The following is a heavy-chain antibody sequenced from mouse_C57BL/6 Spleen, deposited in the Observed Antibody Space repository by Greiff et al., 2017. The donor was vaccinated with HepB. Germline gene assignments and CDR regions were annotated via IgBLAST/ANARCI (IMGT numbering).Heavy chain of an antibody. V-gene: IGHV14-1*01. D-gene: IGHD2-2*01. Sequence: EVQLQQSGAELVRPGASVKLSCTASGFNIKDYYMHWVKQRPEQGLEWIGRIDPEDGDTEYAPKFQGKATMTADTSSNTAYLQLSSLTSEDTAVYYCTPYGYDGDCFDYWGQGTTLTVSS. CDR3: TPYGYDGDCFDY. CDR1: GFNIKDYY. CDR2: IDPEDGDT. J-gene: IGHJ2*01.